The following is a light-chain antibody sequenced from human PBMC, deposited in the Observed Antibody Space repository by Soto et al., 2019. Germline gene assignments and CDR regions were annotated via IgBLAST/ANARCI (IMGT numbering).Light chain of an antibody. CDR1: QSVSRN. J-gene: IGKJ1*01. CDR2: RAS. CDR3: YQRTDWHRT. Sequence: EVVLTQSPATLYLSPGERATLSCRASQSVSRNLAWYQQKPGQAPRLLIYRASTRATGIPARFSASGSGTYFSLSISSLQTEDFAVYYCYQRTDWHRTFGQGTKVEVK. V-gene: IGKV3-11*01.